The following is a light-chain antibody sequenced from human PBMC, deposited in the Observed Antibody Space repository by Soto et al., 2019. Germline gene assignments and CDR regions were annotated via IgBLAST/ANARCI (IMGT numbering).Light chain of an antibody. J-gene: IGKJ5*01. V-gene: IGKV1-39*01. CDR2: AAS. Sequence: DILMTQSPSSLSASIGERVTMTCRASETISTFVNWYQHTPGKAPKLLIYAASRLQSGVPSRFSGSGSGTDFTLTINGLQPEDFASYYCQQSYNMSPITFGQGTRLEIK. CDR1: ETISTF. CDR3: QQSYNMSPIT.